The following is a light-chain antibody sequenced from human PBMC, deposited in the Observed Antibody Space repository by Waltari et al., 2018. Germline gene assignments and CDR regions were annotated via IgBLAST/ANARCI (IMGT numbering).Light chain of an antibody. CDR2: GAA. J-gene: IGKJ5*01. CDR3: QQYGSSPPIT. CDR1: QSVSSSY. V-gene: IGKV3-20*01. Sequence: EIVLTQSPGTLSLSPGERATLSCRASQSVSSSYLAWYQQKPGQAPRRLICGAASRATGIPDRFSGSGSGTDFTLTISRLEPEDFAVYYCQQYGSSPPITFGQGTRLEIK.